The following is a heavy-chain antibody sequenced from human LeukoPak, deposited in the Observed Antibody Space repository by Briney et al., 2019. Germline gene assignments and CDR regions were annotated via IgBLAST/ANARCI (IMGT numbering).Heavy chain of an antibody. CDR3: ARDLGYYDILTGYSPDY. Sequence: PGRSLRLSCAASGFTLSSYGMHWVRQAPGKGLEGVAVIWYDGSNKYYADSVKGRFTISRDNSKNTLYLQMNSLRAEDTAVYYCARDLGYYDILTGYSPDYWGQGTLVTVSS. V-gene: IGHV3-33*01. J-gene: IGHJ4*02. CDR2: IWYDGSNK. D-gene: IGHD3-9*01. CDR1: GFTLSSYG.